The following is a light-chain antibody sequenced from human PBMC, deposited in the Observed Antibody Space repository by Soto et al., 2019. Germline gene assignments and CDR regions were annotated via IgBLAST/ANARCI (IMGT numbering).Light chain of an antibody. V-gene: IGKV3D-7*01. CDR3: LQDHIYPWT. Sequence: EIVLTQSPGTLSLSPWERATLSCRASQRVSNGYLAWYQQKPGQAPGLLIYGASTRATGIPARFSGGGSVTEFVLTISSLLSEDLATYYCLQDHIYPWTFGQGTKVDIK. CDR2: GAS. J-gene: IGKJ1*01. CDR1: QRVSNGY.